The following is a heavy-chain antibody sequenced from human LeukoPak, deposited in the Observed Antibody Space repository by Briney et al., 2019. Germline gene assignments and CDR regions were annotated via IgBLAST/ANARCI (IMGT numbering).Heavy chain of an antibody. CDR1: GYSFTSYW. Sequence: GESLKISCKGSGYSFTSYWIGWVRQMPGKGLEWMGIIYPRDSYTNYSPSFQGHVTISADKSISTGYLQWNSLKASDTAMYYCASGSGLYSPDYWGQGTLVTVSS. CDR3: ASGSGLYSPDY. D-gene: IGHD2-21*01. J-gene: IGHJ4*02. V-gene: IGHV5-10-1*01. CDR2: IYPRDSYT.